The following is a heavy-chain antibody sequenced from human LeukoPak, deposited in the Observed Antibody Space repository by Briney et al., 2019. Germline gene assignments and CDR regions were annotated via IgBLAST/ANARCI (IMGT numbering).Heavy chain of an antibody. J-gene: IGHJ5*02. CDR3: ARSIRVHNSGSYSGWFDP. CDR2: ISAYNGNT. Sequence: ASVKVSCKASGYSFISYGLTWVRQAPGQGLEWMGWISAYNGNTDYAQKFQGRVTMTRDTSISTAYMELSRLRSDDTAVYYCARSIRVHNSGSYSGWFDPWGQGTLVTVSS. V-gene: IGHV1-18*01. D-gene: IGHD1-26*01. CDR1: GYSFISYG.